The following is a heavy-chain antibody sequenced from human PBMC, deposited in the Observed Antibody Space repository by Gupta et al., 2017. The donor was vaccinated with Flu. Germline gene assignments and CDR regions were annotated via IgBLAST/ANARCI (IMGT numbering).Heavy chain of an antibody. CDR2: SGST. J-gene: IGHJ6*03. D-gene: IGHD6-6*01. V-gene: IGHV4-39*01. CDR3: ASTSSSYYYYYYMDV. Sequence: SGSTYYNPSLKSRVTISVDTSKNQFSLKLSSVTAADTAVYYCASTSSSYYYYYYMDVWGKGTTVTVSS.